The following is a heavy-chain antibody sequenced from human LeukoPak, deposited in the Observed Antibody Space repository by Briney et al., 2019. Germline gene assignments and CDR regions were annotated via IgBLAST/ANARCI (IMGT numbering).Heavy chain of an antibody. CDR2: IYYSGST. CDR1: GGSISSYY. CDR3: AIGYSYGFDY. J-gene: IGHJ4*02. Sequence: PSETLSLTCTVSGGSISSYYWSWIRQSPGKGLDWIGYIYYSGSTKYNPSLKSRVTISVDTSKNQFSLKLSSVTAADTAVYYCAIGYSYGFDYWGQGTLVTVSS. V-gene: IGHV4-59*01. D-gene: IGHD5-18*01.